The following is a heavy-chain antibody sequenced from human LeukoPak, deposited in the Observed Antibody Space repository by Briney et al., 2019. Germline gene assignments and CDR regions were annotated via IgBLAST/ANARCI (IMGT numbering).Heavy chain of an antibody. D-gene: IGHD3-10*01. CDR1: GGTFGSYA. J-gene: IGHJ5*02. Sequence: SVKVSCKASGGTFGSYAISWVRQAPGQGLEWMGGIIPIFGTANYAQKLQGRVTITADESTSTAYMELSSLRSEDTAVYYCARSVGMVRVNWFDPWGQGTLVTVSS. CDR2: IIPIFGTA. V-gene: IGHV1-69*13. CDR3: ARSVGMVRVNWFDP.